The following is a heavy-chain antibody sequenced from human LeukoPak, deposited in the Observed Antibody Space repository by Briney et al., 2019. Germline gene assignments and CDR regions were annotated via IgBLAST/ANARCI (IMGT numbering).Heavy chain of an antibody. Sequence: SETLSLTCTVSGGSISSSTYYWGWIRQPPGKGLEWIGTIYYTGSTYYNPSLKSRVTISVDTSKNQFSLKLSSVTAADTAVYYCARSDGGYQKIVGYAFDIWGQGTMVTVSS. J-gene: IGHJ3*02. CDR2: IYYTGST. CDR3: ARSDGGYQKIVGYAFDI. V-gene: IGHV4-39*07. CDR1: GGSISSSTYY. D-gene: IGHD4-17*01.